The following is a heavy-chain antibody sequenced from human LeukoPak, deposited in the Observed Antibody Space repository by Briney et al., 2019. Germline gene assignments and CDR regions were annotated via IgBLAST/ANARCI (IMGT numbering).Heavy chain of an antibody. CDR2: INHSGST. Sequence: PSETLSLTCAVYGGSFSGYYWSWIRQPPGKGLEWIGEINHSGSTNYNPSLKSRVTISVDTSKNQFSLKLSSVTAADTAVYYCAREGILSGSPDYYYYMDVWGKGTTVTVSS. J-gene: IGHJ6*03. CDR3: AREGILSGSPDYYYYMDV. V-gene: IGHV4-34*01. CDR1: GGSFSGYY. D-gene: IGHD2-15*01.